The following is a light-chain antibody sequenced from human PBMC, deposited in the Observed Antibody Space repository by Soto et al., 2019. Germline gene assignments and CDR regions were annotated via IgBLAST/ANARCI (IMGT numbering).Light chain of an antibody. CDR3: QHYNSYSES. CDR2: KAS. Sequence: DIQMTQSPSTLSGSVGDRVTITCRASQTISCWLAWYQQKPGKAPKLLIYKASTIKSGVPSRFSGSGSGTEFTLTISSLQPDDFATYYCQHYNSYSESFGQGTKVELK. CDR1: QTISCW. V-gene: IGKV1-5*03. J-gene: IGKJ1*01.